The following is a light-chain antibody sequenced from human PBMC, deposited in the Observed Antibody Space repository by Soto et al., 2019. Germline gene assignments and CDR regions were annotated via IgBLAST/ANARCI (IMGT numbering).Light chain of an antibody. V-gene: IGLV2-23*02. CDR2: EVT. CDR3: SSYAGSKTYVA. Sequence: QSALTQPASVSGSPGQSITITCTGSSSDIGSSNLVSWYQQHPGKAPRLMTYEVTKRPSGVSDRFSGSKSGNTASLTISGLQTDDEADYYCSSYAGSKTYVAFGGGTKLTVL. J-gene: IGLJ2*01. CDR1: SSDIGSSNL.